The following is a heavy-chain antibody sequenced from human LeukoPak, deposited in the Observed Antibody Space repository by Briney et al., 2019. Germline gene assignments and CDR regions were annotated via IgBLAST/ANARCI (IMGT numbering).Heavy chain of an antibody. D-gene: IGHD3-10*01. CDR3: ARSNYGPNYLDY. CDR2: ISSTSSDI. CDR1: GFTFSSFT. J-gene: IGHJ4*02. Sequence: GGSLRLSCAASGFTFSSFTMNWVRQAPGKGLEWVSAISSTSSDIYYADSVKGRFTISRDNAKNSLYLQLNGLRADDTAVYYCARSNYGPNYLDYWGQGTLVTASS. V-gene: IGHV3-21*01.